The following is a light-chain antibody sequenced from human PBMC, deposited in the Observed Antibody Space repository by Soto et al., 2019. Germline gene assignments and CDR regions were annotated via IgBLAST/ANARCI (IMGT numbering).Light chain of an antibody. CDR3: QQYNIWPPWT. Sequence: EIVMTQSPATLSVSPGERATLSCRASQSVGSNLAWYQQKPGQAPRLLIYGASTRATGIPARFSGSGSGTEFTLTISSLQSEDFAVYYCQQYNIWPPWTFGQGTKVEIK. V-gene: IGKV3-15*01. CDR2: GAS. CDR1: QSVGSN. J-gene: IGKJ1*01.